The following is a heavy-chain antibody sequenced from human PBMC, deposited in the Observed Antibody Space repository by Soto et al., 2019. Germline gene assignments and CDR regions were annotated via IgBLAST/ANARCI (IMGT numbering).Heavy chain of an antibody. CDR3: AKGSDYYDSSGYPGF. D-gene: IGHD3-22*01. J-gene: IGHJ4*02. CDR1: GFTFSTYA. CDR2: ISGSGGAA. Sequence: GGSLRLSCAASGFTFSTYAMSWVRQAPGKGLEWVSSISGSGGAAYYTDSVKGRFTISRDNSKSTLYLQVNSLRAEDMAVYYCAKGSDYYDSSGYPGFWGQGTLVTVSS. V-gene: IGHV3-23*01.